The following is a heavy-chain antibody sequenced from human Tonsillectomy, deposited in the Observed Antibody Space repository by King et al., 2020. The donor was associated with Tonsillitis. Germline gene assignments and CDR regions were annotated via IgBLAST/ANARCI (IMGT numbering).Heavy chain of an antibody. J-gene: IGHJ3*02. Sequence: VQLVESGGGVVQPGRSRRLSCAASGFSFSGFGMYWVRQAPGKGLEWVSFMPFDGGKIDFADSVKGRFTISRDSSNNTLYLQMESLRAEDTAVYYCAKGLYYYGSGTYYRRRDAFDIWGQGTMVTVSS. CDR1: GFSFSGFG. D-gene: IGHD3-10*01. CDR3: AKGLYYYGSGTYYRRRDAFDI. CDR2: MPFDGGKI. V-gene: IGHV3-30*18.